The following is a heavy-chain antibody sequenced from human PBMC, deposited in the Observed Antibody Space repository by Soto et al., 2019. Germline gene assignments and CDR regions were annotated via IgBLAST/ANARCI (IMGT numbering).Heavy chain of an antibody. J-gene: IGHJ4*02. Sequence: QITLKESGPTLVKPTQTLTLTCTFSGFSLSTSGVGVGWVRQPPGKALEWLVFIYWDDDKRYSPSLRSRLTITKDTSKNQVVLRMTNVDPVDTATYFGAHRRIGVSQWNYGDFDYWGQGTLVTVSS. V-gene: IGHV2-5*02. D-gene: IGHD1-7*01. CDR3: AHRRIGVSQWNYGDFDY. CDR2: IYWDDDK. CDR1: GFSLSTSGVG.